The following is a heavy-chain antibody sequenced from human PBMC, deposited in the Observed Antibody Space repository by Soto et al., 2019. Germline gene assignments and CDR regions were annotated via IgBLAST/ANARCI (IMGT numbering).Heavy chain of an antibody. Sequence: QVQLQESGPGLVRPSQTLSLTCTVSGGSISSGGYYWSWIRQHPGKGLEWIGYIYYSGSTYYNPSIKSRVTISVDTSKNQFSLKLSSVTAADTAVYYCARDPGNYGDFFDYWGQGTLVTVSS. V-gene: IGHV4-31*03. J-gene: IGHJ4*02. D-gene: IGHD4-17*01. CDR2: IYYSGST. CDR1: GGSISSGGYY. CDR3: ARDPGNYGDFFDY.